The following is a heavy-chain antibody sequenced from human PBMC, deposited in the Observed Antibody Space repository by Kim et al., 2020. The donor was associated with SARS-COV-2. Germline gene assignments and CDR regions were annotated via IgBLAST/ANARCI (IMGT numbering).Heavy chain of an antibody. Sequence: GGSLRLSCSASGFTFSSYAMHWVRQAPGKGLEYVSAISSNGGSTYYADSVKGRFTISRDNSKNTLYLQMSSLRAEDTAVYYCVKDDGRSTIFGVVIMNYWGQGTLVTVSS. D-gene: IGHD3-3*01. CDR1: GFTFSSYA. CDR2: ISSNGGST. CDR3: VKDDGRSTIFGVVIMNY. J-gene: IGHJ4*02. V-gene: IGHV3-64D*06.